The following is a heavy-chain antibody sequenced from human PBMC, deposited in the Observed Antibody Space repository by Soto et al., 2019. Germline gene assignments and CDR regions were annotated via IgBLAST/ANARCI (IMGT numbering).Heavy chain of an antibody. V-gene: IGHV3-74*01. CDR1: EVTFTSYA. CDR3: ATAVDYDFWSGTTHYGMDV. Sequence: PGGSLRLSCAASEVTFTSYAMTWVRQVPGQGLVWVSRISDDGTITDYADSVKGSFTVSRDNARNTHSLQMNSLRSEDTAVYFCATAVDYDFWSGTTHYGMDVWGQGTTVTVSS. J-gene: IGHJ6*02. D-gene: IGHD3-3*01. CDR2: ISDDGTIT.